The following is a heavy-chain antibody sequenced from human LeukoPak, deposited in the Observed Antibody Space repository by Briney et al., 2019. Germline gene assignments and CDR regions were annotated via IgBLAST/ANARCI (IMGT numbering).Heavy chain of an antibody. CDR2: ISYDGSNK. Sequence: GGSLRLSCAASGFTFSSYAMHWARQAPGKGLEWVAVISYDGSNKYYADSVKGRFTISRDNSKNTLYLQMNSLRAEDTAVYYCARGGATTVTTSDAFDIWGQGTMVTVSS. J-gene: IGHJ3*02. CDR1: GFTFSSYA. D-gene: IGHD4-17*01. CDR3: ARGGATTVTTSDAFDI. V-gene: IGHV3-30-3*01.